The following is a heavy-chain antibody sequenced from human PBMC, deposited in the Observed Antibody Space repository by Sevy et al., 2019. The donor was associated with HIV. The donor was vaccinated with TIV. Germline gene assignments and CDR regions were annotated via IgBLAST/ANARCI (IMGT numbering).Heavy chain of an antibody. D-gene: IGHD2-8*01. J-gene: IGHJ5*02. V-gene: IGHV4-61*02. Sequence: SETLSLTCTVSGGSISSGGYYWSWIRQPAGEGLEWIGRIYPSGSTNYRPSLKSRVTMSVDTSKNQFSLELSSVTAADTAVYYCARVRTVEGVNGVGWFDPWGQGTLVTVSS. CDR1: GGSISSGGYY. CDR2: IYPSGST. CDR3: ARVRTVEGVNGVGWFDP.